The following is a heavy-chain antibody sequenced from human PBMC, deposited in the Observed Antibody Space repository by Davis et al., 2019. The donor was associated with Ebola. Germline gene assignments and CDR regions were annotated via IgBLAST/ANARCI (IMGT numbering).Heavy chain of an antibody. CDR2: INHSGST. V-gene: IGHV4-34*01. Sequence: SETLSLTCAVYGGSFTGFSWSWMRQPPGKGLEWIGEINHSGSTNYNPSLKSRVTISVDTSKNQFSLKLSSVTAADTAVYYCARGRRYSYGPPRYWGQGTLVTVSS. J-gene: IGHJ4*02. CDR3: ARGRRYSYGPPRY. CDR1: GGSFTGFS. D-gene: IGHD5-18*01.